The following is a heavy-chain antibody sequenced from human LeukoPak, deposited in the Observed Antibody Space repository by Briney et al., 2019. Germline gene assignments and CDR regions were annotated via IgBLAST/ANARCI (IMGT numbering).Heavy chain of an antibody. V-gene: IGHV1-2*02. Sequence: ASVKVSCKASGYTFTGYYMHWVRQAPGQGLEWVGWINPNSGGTNYAQKFQGRVTMTRDTSISTAYMELSRLRSDDTAVYYCARDKGLLWFGELLSGDNWFDPWGQGTLVTVSS. CDR1: GYTFTGYY. CDR2: INPNSGGT. J-gene: IGHJ5*02. CDR3: ARDKGLLWFGELLSGDNWFDP. D-gene: IGHD3-10*01.